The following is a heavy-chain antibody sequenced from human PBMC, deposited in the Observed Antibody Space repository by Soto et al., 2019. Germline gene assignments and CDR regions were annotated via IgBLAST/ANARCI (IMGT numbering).Heavy chain of an antibody. CDR3: ARGGCSGGRCQALDY. CDR1: GGSISSYY. CDR2: IYYSGST. J-gene: IGHJ4*01. Sequence: SETLSLTCTVSGGSISSYYWSWIRQPPGKGLEWIGYIYYSGSTNYNPSLKSRVTISVDTSKNQFSPKLSSVTAADTAVYFCARGGCSGGRCQALDYWGRRTLDPGSS. D-gene: IGHD2-15*01. V-gene: IGHV4-59*01.